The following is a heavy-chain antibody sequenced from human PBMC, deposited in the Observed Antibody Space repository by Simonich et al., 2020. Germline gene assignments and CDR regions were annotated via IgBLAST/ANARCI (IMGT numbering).Heavy chain of an antibody. CDR1: GYTFTGYY. Sequence: QVQLVQSGAEVKKPGASVKVSCKASGYTFTGYYMHWVRQAPGQGLEGMGRINPNSGGTTYAQKFQGRVTMTRDTSISTAYMELSRLRSDDTAVYYCASGWDWGFSHMSDYWGQGTLVTVSS. J-gene: IGHJ4*02. V-gene: IGHV1-2*06. CDR3: ASGWDWGFSHMSDY. D-gene: IGHD7-27*01. CDR2: INPNSGGT.